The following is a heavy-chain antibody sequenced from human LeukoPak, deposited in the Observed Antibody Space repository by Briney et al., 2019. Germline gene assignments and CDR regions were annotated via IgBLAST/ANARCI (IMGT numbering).Heavy chain of an antibody. Sequence: TSETLSLTCAVYGGSFSGYYWSWIRQPTGKGLEWIGEINHSGSTNYNPSLKSRVTISVDTSKNQFSLKLSSVTAADTAVYYCARISSWFPFDYWGQGTLVTVSS. V-gene: IGHV4-34*01. D-gene: IGHD6-13*01. J-gene: IGHJ4*02. CDR2: INHSGST. CDR1: GGSFSGYY. CDR3: ARISSWFPFDY.